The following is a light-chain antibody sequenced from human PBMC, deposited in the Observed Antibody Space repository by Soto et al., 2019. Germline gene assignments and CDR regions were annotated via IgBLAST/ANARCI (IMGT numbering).Light chain of an antibody. Sequence: DIQMTQAPSTLSAFVGDRVTITCRASQTISSWLAWYQQKPGKAPKLLIYDASNLESGVPSRFSGSGSGTEFTLTIRSLQPDDFATYYCQQYDSYSPLTFGGGTKVDI. CDR3: QQYDSYSPLT. V-gene: IGKV1-5*01. J-gene: IGKJ4*01. CDR1: QTISSW. CDR2: DAS.